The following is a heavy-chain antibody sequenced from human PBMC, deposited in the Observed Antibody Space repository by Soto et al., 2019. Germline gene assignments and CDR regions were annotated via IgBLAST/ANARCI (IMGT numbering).Heavy chain of an antibody. D-gene: IGHD3-10*01. Sequence: EVQLLESVGGLVQPGGSLRLSCAASGFTFSSYAMSWVRQAPGKGLEWVSVISGSGGSTYYADSVKGRFTISRDNSKNTLYLQMNRLRAEDTAVYYCAKRGSGSYYDYWGQGTLVTVSS. CDR1: GFTFSSYA. CDR3: AKRGSGSYYDY. J-gene: IGHJ4*02. CDR2: ISGSGGST. V-gene: IGHV3-23*01.